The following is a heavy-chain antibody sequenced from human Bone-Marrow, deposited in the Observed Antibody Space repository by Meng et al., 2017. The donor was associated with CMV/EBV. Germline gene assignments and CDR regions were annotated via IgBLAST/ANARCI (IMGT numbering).Heavy chain of an antibody. J-gene: IGHJ3*02. Sequence: GESLKISCAASGFTFSSYAMHWVRQAPGKGLEWVAVISYDGSNKYYADSVKGRFTISRDNSKNTLYLQINSLRSEDTAVYYCARAYLVVGGAVDIWGQGTMVTVSS. CDR1: GFTFSSYA. CDR3: ARAYLVVGGAVDI. V-gene: IGHV3-30-3*01. CDR2: ISYDGSNK. D-gene: IGHD2-15*01.